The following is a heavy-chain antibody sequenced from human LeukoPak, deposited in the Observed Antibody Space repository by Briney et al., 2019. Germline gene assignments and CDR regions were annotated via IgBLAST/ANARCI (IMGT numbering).Heavy chain of an antibody. CDR1: GFSLSTSGVG. CDR3: AHVNRYYCDSSGRVFDY. CDR2: IYWNDDK. Sequence: SGPTLVNPTQTLTLTCTFSGFSLSTSGVGVGWIRQPPGKALEWLALIYWNDDKRYSPSLKSRLTITKDTSKNQVVLTMTNMDPVDTATYYCAHVNRYYCDSSGRVFDYWGQGTLVTVSS. V-gene: IGHV2-5*01. D-gene: IGHD3-22*01. J-gene: IGHJ4*02.